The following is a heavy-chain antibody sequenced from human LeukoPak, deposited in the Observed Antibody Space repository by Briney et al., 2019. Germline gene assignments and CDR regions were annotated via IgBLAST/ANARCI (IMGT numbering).Heavy chain of an antibody. J-gene: IGHJ3*02. CDR1: GDSVSSGGYY. CDR3: ARDVVVTSSPDAFDI. CDR2: ISNSGTT. V-gene: IGHV4-31*11. D-gene: IGHD2-21*02. Sequence: PSETLSLTRAVSGDSVSSGGYYWTWIRQHPGKGLEWIGYISNSGTTSYNPSLKSRVSISLDTSNNDFSLRLRSVTAADTAVYYCARDVVVTSSPDAFDIWGQGTMVSVSS.